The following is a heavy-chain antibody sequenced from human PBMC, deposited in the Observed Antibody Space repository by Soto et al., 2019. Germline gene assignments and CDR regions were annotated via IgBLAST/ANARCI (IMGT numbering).Heavy chain of an antibody. CDR1: GGSISSSSYF. V-gene: IGHV4-39*01. CDR2: IYYSGST. J-gene: IGHJ5*02. D-gene: IGHD2-21*02. CDR3: ARHPSDFWFDT. Sequence: QLQLQESGPGLVKPSETLSLTCTVSGGSISSSSYFWGWIRQPPGKGLEWIGSIYYSGSTYYNPSLKSRVTVSVDTSKNQFSLKLSSVTAADTAVYYCARHPSDFWFDTWGQGTLVTGSS.